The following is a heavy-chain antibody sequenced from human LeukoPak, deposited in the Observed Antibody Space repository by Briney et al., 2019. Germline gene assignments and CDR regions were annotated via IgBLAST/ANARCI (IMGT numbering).Heavy chain of an antibody. J-gene: IGHJ4*02. Sequence: GGSLRLSCATSGFTFSDYYMSWIRQAPGKGLEWVSYISSSGTYINSADSVKSRFTISRDYPKNSLYLQMSSLRAEDTAVYYCARQGGDILTGYLDYWGQGTLVTVSS. CDR1: GFTFSDYY. V-gene: IGHV3-11*03. CDR2: ISSSGTYI. D-gene: IGHD3-9*01. CDR3: ARQGGDILTGYLDY.